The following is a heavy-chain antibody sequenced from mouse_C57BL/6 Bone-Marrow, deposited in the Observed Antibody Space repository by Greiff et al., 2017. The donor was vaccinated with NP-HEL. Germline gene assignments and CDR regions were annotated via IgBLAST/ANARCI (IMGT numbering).Heavy chain of an antibody. CDR2: IGGDGST. CDR3: AKRGASETWYFDV. V-gene: IGHV2-3*01. J-gene: IGHJ1*03. CDR1: GFSLTSYG. Sequence: VKLMQSGPGLVAPSQCLSITCTVSGFSLTSYGVSWVRQPPGKGLEWLGVIGGDGSTHYHSAIISRLSIRQANSKSQVFLKLNSLQTDDTATSCCAKRGASETWYFDVWGTGTPVTVSS.